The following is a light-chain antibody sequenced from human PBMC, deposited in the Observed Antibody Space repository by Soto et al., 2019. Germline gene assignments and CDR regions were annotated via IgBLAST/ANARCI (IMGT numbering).Light chain of an antibody. V-gene: IGLV2-14*01. CDR1: SSDFGAYNY. J-gene: IGLJ2*01. CDR3: SSYTTSSTPVL. CDR2: EVS. Sequence: QSALTQPASVSGSPGQSITISCIGTSSDFGAYNYVSWYQHHPGKAPKLMISEVSNRPSGFSYRFSGSKSGNTASLTISGLQAEDEADYYCSSYTTSSTPVLFGGGTKVTVL.